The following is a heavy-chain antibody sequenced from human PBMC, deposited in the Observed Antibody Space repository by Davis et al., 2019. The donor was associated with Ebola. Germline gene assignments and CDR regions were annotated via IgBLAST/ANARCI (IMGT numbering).Heavy chain of an antibody. V-gene: IGHV3-23*01. Sequence: GESLKISCAASGFTFSSYAMSWVRQAPGKGLEWVSAISGGGGSTYYADSVKGRFTISRDNSKNTLYLQMNSLRAEDTAVYYCANLDYGGNSGFDYWGQGTLVTVSS. CDR3: ANLDYGGNSGFDY. CDR2: ISGGGGST. CDR1: GFTFSSYA. J-gene: IGHJ4*02. D-gene: IGHD4-23*01.